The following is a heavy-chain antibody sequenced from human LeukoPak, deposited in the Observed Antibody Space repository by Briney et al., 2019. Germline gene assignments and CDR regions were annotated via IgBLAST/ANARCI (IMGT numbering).Heavy chain of an antibody. CDR2: MNPNSGNT. V-gene: IGHV1-8*02. Sequence: ASVKVSCKASGYTFTGYYMHWVRQATGQGLEWMGWMNPNSGNTGYAQKFQGRVTMTRNTSISTAYMELSSLRSEDTAVYYCAKTGRHYDSSYNWFDPWGQGTLVTVSS. CDR1: GYTFTGYY. J-gene: IGHJ5*02. CDR3: AKTGRHYDSSYNWFDP. D-gene: IGHD3-22*01.